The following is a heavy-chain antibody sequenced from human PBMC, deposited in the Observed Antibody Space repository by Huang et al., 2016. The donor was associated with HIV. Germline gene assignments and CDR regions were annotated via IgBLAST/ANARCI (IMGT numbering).Heavy chain of an antibody. J-gene: IGHJ4*02. CDR1: GGSISSSYS. V-gene: IGHV4-39*01. CDR3: ARPLTGTTALGY. CDR2: NYYIGNI. Sequence: QLQLQESGPGLVKPSEPLSLTCTVSGGSISSSYSWGWIRQPPGKGLEWIGNNYYIGNISYNPALKSRVTISVDTSKNHISLKEDSVTAADTAVYYCARPLTGTTALGYWGQGTLVTVSS. D-gene: IGHD1-20*01.